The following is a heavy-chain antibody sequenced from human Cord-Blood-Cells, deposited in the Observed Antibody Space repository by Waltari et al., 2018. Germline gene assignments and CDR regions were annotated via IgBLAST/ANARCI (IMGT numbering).Heavy chain of an antibody. CDR2: VDSEEGET. D-gene: IGHD5-12*01. CDR1: GYTFTDYY. Sequence: EVQLVQSGAEVKKPGATVKISCKVSGYTFTDYYMHWVQQAPGKGLEWMGLVDSEEGETIYAEKFQGRVTITADTSTDTAYMELSSLRSEDTAVYYGATDGDRVATSAVDAFDIWGQGTMVTVSS. CDR3: ATDGDRVATSAVDAFDI. V-gene: IGHV1-69-2*01. J-gene: IGHJ3*02.